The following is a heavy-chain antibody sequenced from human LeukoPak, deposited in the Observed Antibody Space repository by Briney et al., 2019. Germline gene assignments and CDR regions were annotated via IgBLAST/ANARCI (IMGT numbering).Heavy chain of an antibody. V-gene: IGHV4-34*01. CDR2: INHSGST. CDR1: GESFTGYF. CDR3: ARHGGRGSSSWPNYYYYYMDV. D-gene: IGHD6-13*01. J-gene: IGHJ6*03. Sequence: SETLSLTCSVFGESFTGYFWSWIRQPPGKGLEWIGEINHSGSTNYNPSLKSRVTISVDTSKNQFSLKLSSVTAADTAVYYCARHGGRGSSSWPNYYYYYMDVWGKGTTVTISS.